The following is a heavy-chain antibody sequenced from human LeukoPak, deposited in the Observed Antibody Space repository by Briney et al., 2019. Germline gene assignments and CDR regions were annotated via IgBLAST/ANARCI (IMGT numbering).Heavy chain of an antibody. Sequence: GGSLRLSCAASGFTFSSYSMNWVRQAPGKGMEWVSYISGSSSTIYYADSVKGRFTISRDNAKNSLYLQMDSLRAEDTAVYYCAKDGENWGQGTLVTVSS. CDR1: GFTFSSYS. CDR3: AKDGEN. J-gene: IGHJ4*02. CDR2: ISGSSSTI. D-gene: IGHD3-3*01. V-gene: IGHV3-48*04.